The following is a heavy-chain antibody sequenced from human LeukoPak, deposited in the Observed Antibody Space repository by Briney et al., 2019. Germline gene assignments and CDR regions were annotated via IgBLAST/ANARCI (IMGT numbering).Heavy chain of an antibody. CDR2: IIPLFGTA. D-gene: IGHD2-15*01. V-gene: IGHV1-69*06. Sequence: GASVKVTCKASVGTFSNYVISSVRQAPGQGLEWMGGIIPLFGTANYAQKFQDRVTITADKSTSTAYMELSSQRSEDTAVYYCAIIQEVYCGGGSGDRHEFYYMDVWGKGASVTVSS. CDR3: AIIQEVYCGGGSGDRHEFYYMDV. J-gene: IGHJ6*03. CDR1: VGTFSNYV.